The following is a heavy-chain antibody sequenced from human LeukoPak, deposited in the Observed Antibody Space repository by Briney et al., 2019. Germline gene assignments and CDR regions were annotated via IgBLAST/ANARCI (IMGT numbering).Heavy chain of an antibody. D-gene: IGHD6-19*01. CDR2: IYLYGTT. V-gene: IGHV4-4*02. CDR1: IGSISSSKW. CDR3: ARTLVSSGWYVNY. J-gene: IGHJ4*02. Sequence: SETLSLTCSVSIGSISSSKWWSWVRQSPVKGLEWIGEIYLYGTTNYDPSFTSRVTISVDKSKNQFSLKLSSVTAADTAVYYCARTLVSSGWYVNYWGQGTLVTVSS.